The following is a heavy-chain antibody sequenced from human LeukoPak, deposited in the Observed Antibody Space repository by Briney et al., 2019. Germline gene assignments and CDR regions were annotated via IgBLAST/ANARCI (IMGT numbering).Heavy chain of an antibody. CDR3: AKSKDYDILTGLT. Sequence: GGSLRLSCAASGFTFSSYAMSWVRQAPGKGLEWVSAISGSGGSTYYADPVKGRFTISRDNSKNTLYLQMNSLRAEDTAVYYCAKSKDYDILTGLTWGQGTLVTVSS. D-gene: IGHD3-9*01. CDR1: GFTFSSYA. V-gene: IGHV3-23*01. CDR2: ISGSGGST. J-gene: IGHJ5*02.